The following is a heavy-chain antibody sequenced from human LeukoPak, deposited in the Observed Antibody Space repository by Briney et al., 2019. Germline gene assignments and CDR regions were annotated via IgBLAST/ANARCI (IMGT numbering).Heavy chain of an antibody. CDR1: GYTFTSYD. J-gene: IGHJ6*03. CDR2: MNPNSGNT. D-gene: IGHD3-10*01. Sequence: EASVKVSCKASGYTFTSYDINWVRQATGQGLEWMGWMNPNSGNTGYAQKFQGRVTMTRNTSISTAYMELSSLRSEDTAVYYCARGLRGVIIIPPYYYYMDVWGKGTTVTISS. CDR3: ARGLRGVIIIPPYYYYMDV. V-gene: IGHV1-8*01.